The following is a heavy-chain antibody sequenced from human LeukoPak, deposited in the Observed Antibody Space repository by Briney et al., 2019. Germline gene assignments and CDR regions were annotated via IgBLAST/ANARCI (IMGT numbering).Heavy chain of an antibody. CDR1: GASISSYY. V-gene: IGHV4-59*08. J-gene: IGHJ4*02. Sequence: PSETLSLTCTVSGASISSYYWNWIRQPPGKGLKWIGYIYYSGSTNYIPSLKSRVTISVDTSKNQFSLKLSSVTAADTAVYYCARHDLGFSGSYPSYFDYWGQGTLVTVSS. CDR2: IYYSGST. D-gene: IGHD3-10*01. CDR3: ARHDLGFSGSYPSYFDY.